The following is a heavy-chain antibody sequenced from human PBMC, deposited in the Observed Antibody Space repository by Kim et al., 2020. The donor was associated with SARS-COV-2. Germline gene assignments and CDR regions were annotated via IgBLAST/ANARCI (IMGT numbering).Heavy chain of an antibody. CDR1: GYTFTGYY. V-gene: IGHV1-2*06. Sequence: ASVKVSCKASGYTFTGYYMHWVRQAPGQGLEWMGRINPNSGGTNYAQKFQGRVTMTRDTSISTAYMELRRLRSDDTAVYYCAREGTYYYDSSGSFDYWGQGTLVTVSS. D-gene: IGHD3-22*01. J-gene: IGHJ4*02. CDR2: INPNSGGT. CDR3: AREGTYYYDSSGSFDY.